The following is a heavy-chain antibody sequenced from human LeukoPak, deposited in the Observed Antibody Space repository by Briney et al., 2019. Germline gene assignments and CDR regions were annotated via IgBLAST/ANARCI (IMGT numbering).Heavy chain of an antibody. D-gene: IGHD1-26*01. CDR1: EFTFSSYA. J-gene: IGHJ4*02. CDR3: ATYSGAHHKTFDY. CDR2: IREDGSEK. V-gene: IGHV3-7*01. Sequence: GGSLRLSCAASEFTFSSYAMAWVRQAPGKGLEWVAHIREDGSEKYYLDSVEGRFTISRDNAKSSLYLQLNSLRVDDTAVYYCATYSGAHHKTFDYWGRGTLVTVSS.